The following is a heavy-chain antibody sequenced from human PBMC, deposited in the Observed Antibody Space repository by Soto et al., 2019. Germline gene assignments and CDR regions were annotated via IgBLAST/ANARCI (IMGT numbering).Heavy chain of an antibody. J-gene: IGHJ5*02. CDR3: ARGQASIAVDWFEP. V-gene: IGHV3-21*01. CDR2: ISSTTNYI. CDR1: VFTFTRYS. D-gene: IGHD6-19*01. Sequence: PGGSLRLSCAASVFTFTRYSMNLVRQAPGKGLEWVSSISSTTNYIYYADSMKGRFTVSRDNAKNSVYLEMNSLSAEDTAVYYCARGQASIAVDWFEPWGQGTMVTVSS.